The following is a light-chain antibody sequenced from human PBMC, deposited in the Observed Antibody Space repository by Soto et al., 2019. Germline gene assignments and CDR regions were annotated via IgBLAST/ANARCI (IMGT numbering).Light chain of an antibody. Sequence: QSALTQPASVSGSPGQSITIPCSGTSSDIGAYNYVAWYQQFPGKTPKLIVYEVYNRPSGVSSRFSGSKSGNTASLTISGLQAEDEADYYCISYTGSSTSYVLGTGTKVTVL. CDR2: EVY. V-gene: IGLV2-14*01. CDR3: ISYTGSSTSYV. J-gene: IGLJ1*01. CDR1: SSDIGAYNY.